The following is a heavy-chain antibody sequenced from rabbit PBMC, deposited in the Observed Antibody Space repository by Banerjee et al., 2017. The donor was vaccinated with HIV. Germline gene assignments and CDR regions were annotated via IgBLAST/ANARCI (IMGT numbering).Heavy chain of an antibody. Sequence: QEQLEESGGGLVKPEGSLKLSCKASGFDFSNYYMSWVRQAPGKGLEWIGYIDPVFGSTYYATWVNGRFTISKTSSTTVTLQMTSLTAADTATYLCARDLAGVIGWNFNLWGPGTLVTVS. CDR2: IDPVFGST. V-gene: IGHV1S45*01. CDR1: GFDFSNYYM. CDR3: ARDLAGVIGWNFNL. D-gene: IGHD4-1*01. J-gene: IGHJ4*01.